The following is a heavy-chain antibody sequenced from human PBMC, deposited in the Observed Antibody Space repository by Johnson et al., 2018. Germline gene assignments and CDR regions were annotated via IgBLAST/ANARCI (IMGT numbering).Heavy chain of an antibody. CDR1: GFTFSSYG. V-gene: IGHV3-30*18. CDR3: AKAPLAYCGGDCYSPGYYYGMDV. Sequence: QVQLVQSGGGVVQPGRSLRLSCAASGFTFSSYGMHWVRQAPGKGLEWVAVISYDGSNKYYADSVKGRFTISRDNSKNTLYLQMNSLRAEETAVYYWAKAPLAYCGGDCYSPGYYYGMDVWGQGTTVTVSS. J-gene: IGHJ6*02. D-gene: IGHD2-21*02. CDR2: ISYDGSNK.